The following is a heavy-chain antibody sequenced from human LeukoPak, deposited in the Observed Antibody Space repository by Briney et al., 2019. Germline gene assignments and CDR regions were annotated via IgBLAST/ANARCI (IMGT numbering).Heavy chain of an antibody. V-gene: IGHV3-30-3*01. CDR2: ISYDGSTK. J-gene: IGHJ4*02. CDR3: ASDYRKFGNYYLDY. Sequence: GRSLRLSCTASGFTFSNYAIHWVRQAPGKGLEWVAIISYDGSTKYYADSMKGRFTISRDNSKNTLYLQMDSLRVEDTAVYYCASDYRKFGNYYLDYWGQGTLVTVSS. D-gene: IGHD3-10*01. CDR1: GFTFSNYA.